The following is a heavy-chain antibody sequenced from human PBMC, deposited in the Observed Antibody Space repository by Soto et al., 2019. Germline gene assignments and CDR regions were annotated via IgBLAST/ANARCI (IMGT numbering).Heavy chain of an antibody. CDR1: GYTFTSYG. D-gene: IGHD2-15*01. CDR3: ARDPGEYCCGGSCYVGNWFDP. V-gene: IGHV1-18*01. Sequence: QVQLVQSGAEVKKPGASVKVSCKASGYTFTSYGISWVRQAPGQGLEWMGWISAYNGNTNYAQKLQGRVTMTTDTSTSTAYMELRSLRSDDTAVYYCARDPGEYCCGGSCYVGNWFDPWGQGTLVTVSS. CDR2: ISAYNGNT. J-gene: IGHJ5*02.